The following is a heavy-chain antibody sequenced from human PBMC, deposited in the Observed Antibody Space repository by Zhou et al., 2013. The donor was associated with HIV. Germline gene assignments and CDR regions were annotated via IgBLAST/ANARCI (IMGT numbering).Heavy chain of an antibody. V-gene: IGHV4-38-2*01. CDR2: IYHSGNT. CDR3: ARSEGLLWFGDPYYYYGMDV. J-gene: IGHJ6*02. D-gene: IGHD3-10*01. Sequence: QVQLQESGPGLVKPSETLSLTCAVSGYSISSGYYWGWIRQPPGKGLEWIGSIYHSGNTYYNPSLKSRVTISVDTSKNQFSLKLSSVTAADTAVYYCARSEGLLWFGDPYYYYGMDVWGQGTTGHRLL. CDR1: GYSISSGYY.